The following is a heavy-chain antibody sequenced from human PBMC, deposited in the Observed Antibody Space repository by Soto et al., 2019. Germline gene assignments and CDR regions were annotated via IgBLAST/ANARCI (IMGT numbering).Heavy chain of an antibody. D-gene: IGHD5-18*01. CDR3: ARSGMENTAMDSTRPYYYGMDV. J-gene: IGHJ6*02. Sequence: ASVKVSCKASGYTFTGYYMHWVRQAPGQGLEWMGWINPNSGGTNYAQKFQGWVTMTRDTSISTAYMELSRLRSDDTAVYYCARSGMENTAMDSTRPYYYGMDVWGQGTMVTVSS. V-gene: IGHV1-2*04. CDR1: GYTFTGYY. CDR2: INPNSGGT.